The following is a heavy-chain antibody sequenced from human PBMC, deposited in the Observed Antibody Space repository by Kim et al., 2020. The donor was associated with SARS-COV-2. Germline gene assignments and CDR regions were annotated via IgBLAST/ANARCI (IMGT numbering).Heavy chain of an antibody. Sequence: ASVKVSCKASGYTFTSYYMHWVRQATGQGLEWMGIINPSGGSTSYAQKFQGRVTMTRDTSTSTVYMELSSLRSEDTAVYYCARVGIRTLRIAAITGGMDVWGQGTTVTVSS. D-gene: IGHD6-13*01. CDR2: INPSGGST. CDR3: ARVGIRTLRIAAITGGMDV. CDR1: GYTFTSYY. V-gene: IGHV1-46*01. J-gene: IGHJ6*02.